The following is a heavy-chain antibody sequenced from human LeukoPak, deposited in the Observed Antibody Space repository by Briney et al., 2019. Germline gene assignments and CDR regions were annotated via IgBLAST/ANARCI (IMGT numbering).Heavy chain of an antibody. D-gene: IGHD3-22*01. Sequence: GGSLRLSCAASGFTFSSCAMSWVRQAPGKGLEWVSAISGSGGSTYCADSVKGRFTISRDNSKNTLYLQMNSLRAEDTAVYYCAKDRSMIVVVIGDAFDIWGQGTMVTVSS. CDR3: AKDRSMIVVVIGDAFDI. V-gene: IGHV3-23*01. CDR1: GFTFSSCA. J-gene: IGHJ3*02. CDR2: ISGSGGST.